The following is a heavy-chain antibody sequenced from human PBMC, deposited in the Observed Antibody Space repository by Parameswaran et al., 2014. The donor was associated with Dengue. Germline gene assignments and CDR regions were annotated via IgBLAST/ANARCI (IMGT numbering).Heavy chain of an antibody. D-gene: IGHD3-16*01. V-gene: IGHV3-74*01. CDR3: ASEAFGGVVTNGDY. CDR2: INGDGSST. Sequence: WIRQPPGKRLVWVSRINGDGSSTSYADSVKGRFTISRDNAKNTLYLQMNSLRADDTAVYYCASEAFGGVVTNGDYWGQGTLVTVSS. J-gene: IGHJ4*02.